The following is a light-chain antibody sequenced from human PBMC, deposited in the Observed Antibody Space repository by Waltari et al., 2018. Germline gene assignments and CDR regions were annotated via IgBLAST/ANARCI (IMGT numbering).Light chain of an antibody. Sequence: QSALTQPASVSGSPGQSITISCTGTSSDVGSYNLVSWYQHHPGKAPKLILYEGSKRPSGVSNRFSGSKSGNTASLTISGLQAEDEADYYCCSYAGSNTYVFGTGTKVTVL. J-gene: IGLJ1*01. V-gene: IGLV2-23*01. CDR3: CSYAGSNTYV. CDR1: SSDVGSYNL. CDR2: EGS.